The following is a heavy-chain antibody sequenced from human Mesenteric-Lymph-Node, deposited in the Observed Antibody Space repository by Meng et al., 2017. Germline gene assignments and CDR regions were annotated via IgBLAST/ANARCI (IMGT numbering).Heavy chain of an antibody. J-gene: IGHJ4*02. D-gene: IGHD6-19*01. CDR1: DVSISSGDYS. CDR2: IYHSGHT. Sequence: QLQLQESGPGLLKPSQTLSLTCDFSDVSISSGDYSWSWIRQPPGKGLEWIGNIYHSGHTYYNPSLKSRVTMSVDKSRNQFSLKLTSVTAADTAVFFCASARYSSGWGENYFDHWGQGALVTVSS. V-gene: IGHV4-30-2*01. CDR3: ASARYSSGWGENYFDH.